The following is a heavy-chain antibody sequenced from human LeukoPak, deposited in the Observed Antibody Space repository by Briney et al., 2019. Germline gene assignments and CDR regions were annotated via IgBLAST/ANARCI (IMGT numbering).Heavy chain of an antibody. V-gene: IGHV3-48*04. CDR1: GLTFSSHW. CDR2: ISSSGSTI. Sequence: GGSLRLSCAASGLTFSSHWMHWVRQAPGKGLVWVSYISSSGSTIYYADSVKGRFTISRDNAKNSLYLQMNSLRAEDTAVYYCARVGGRGYGEPIDYWGQGTLVTVSS. CDR3: ARVGGRGYGEPIDY. D-gene: IGHD4-17*01. J-gene: IGHJ4*02.